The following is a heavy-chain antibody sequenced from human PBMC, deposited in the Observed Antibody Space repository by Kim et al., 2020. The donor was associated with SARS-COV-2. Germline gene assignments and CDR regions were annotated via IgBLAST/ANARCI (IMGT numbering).Heavy chain of an antibody. CDR2: T. V-gene: IGHV3-15*01. CDR3: ATDFIPGHPPVA. D-gene: IGHD3-16*02. J-gene: IGHJ5*02. Sequence: TDYAAHVKGRFLISRDDSKDLVYLHMNSLRTEDTAVYYCATDFIPGHPPVAWGRGTLVTVSS.